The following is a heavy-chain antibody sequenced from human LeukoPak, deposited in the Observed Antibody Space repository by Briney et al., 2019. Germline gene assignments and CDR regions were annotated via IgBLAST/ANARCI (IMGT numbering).Heavy chain of an antibody. J-gene: IGHJ4*02. CDR2: IWYDGSNK. D-gene: IGHD3-10*01. CDR3: AKDYGTDDSGRRGHLDH. CDR1: GFTFSHTG. Sequence: PGGSLRLSCAASGFTFSHTGMFWVRQPPGKGLEWVAIIWYDGSNKYYTDSVKGRFTISRDNSKNTLFLQMDSLRVEDTAVYYCAKDYGTDDSGRRGHLDHWGQGALVTVSS. V-gene: IGHV3-33*06.